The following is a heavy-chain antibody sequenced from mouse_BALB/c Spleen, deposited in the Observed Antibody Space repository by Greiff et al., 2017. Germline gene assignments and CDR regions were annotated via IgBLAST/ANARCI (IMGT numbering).Heavy chain of an antibody. CDR3: ARVYYGSPMDY. CDR1: GFTFSDYG. CDR2: ISNLAYSI. J-gene: IGHJ4*01. Sequence: VQLKESGGGLVQPGGSRKLSCAASGFTFSDYGMAWVRQAPGKGPEWVAFISNLAYSIYYADTVTGRFTISRENAKNTLYLEMSSLRSEDTAMYYCARVYYGSPMDYWGQGTSVTVSS. D-gene: IGHD1-1*01. V-gene: IGHV5-15*02.